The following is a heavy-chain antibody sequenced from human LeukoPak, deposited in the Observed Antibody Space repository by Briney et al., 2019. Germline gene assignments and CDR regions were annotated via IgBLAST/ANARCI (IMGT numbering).Heavy chain of an antibody. J-gene: IGHJ4*02. D-gene: IGHD2-8*01. CDR2: IYTSGST. CDR3: ARRMRGYYFDY. V-gene: IGHV4-4*09. CDR1: GGSISSYY. Sequence: SETLSLTCTVSGGSISSYYWSWIRQPPGKGLECIGYIYTSGSTNYNPSLKSRVTISVDTSKNQFSLKLSSVTAADTAVYYCARRMRGYYFDYWGQGTLVTVSS.